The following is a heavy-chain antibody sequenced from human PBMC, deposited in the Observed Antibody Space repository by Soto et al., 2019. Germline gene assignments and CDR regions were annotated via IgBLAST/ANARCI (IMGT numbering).Heavy chain of an antibody. J-gene: IGHJ6*03. CDR1: GYTFTIYD. V-gene: IGHV1-8*01. CDR3: ASTMVRGGHYYYYYMDV. CDR2: MNPNSGNT. D-gene: IGHD3-10*01. Sequence: ASVKVSCKASGYTFTIYDINWVRQATGQGLEWMGWMNPNSGNTGYAQKFQGRVTMTRNTSISTAYMELSSLRSEDTAVYYCASTMVRGGHYYYYYMDVWGKGTTVTVSS.